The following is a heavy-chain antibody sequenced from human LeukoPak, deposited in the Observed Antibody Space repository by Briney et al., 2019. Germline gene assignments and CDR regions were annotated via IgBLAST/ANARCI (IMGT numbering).Heavy chain of an antibody. CDR1: GGSFSGYY. V-gene: IGHV4-34*01. CDR2: INHSGST. Sequence: SETLSLTCAVYGGSFSGYYWSWIRQPPGKGLEWIGEINHSGSTNYNPSLKSRVTISVDTSKNQFSLKLSSVTAADTAVYYCARGGTFYGDYGDDAFDIWGQGTTVTVSS. CDR3: ARGGTFYGDYGDDAFDI. J-gene: IGHJ3*02. D-gene: IGHD4-17*01.